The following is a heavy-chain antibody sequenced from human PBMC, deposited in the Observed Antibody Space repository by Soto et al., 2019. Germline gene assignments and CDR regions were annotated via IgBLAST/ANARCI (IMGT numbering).Heavy chain of an antibody. V-gene: IGHV3-66*01. Sequence: EVQLVESGGGLVQPGGSLRLSCAASGFTVSSNAMSWVRQAPGKGLEWVSVIHSGGSTYYADSVKGRFTISRDNSKNTLFFQMHGLRAEDTALYYCARGVAPGTSAPDYWGQGTLVIVSS. CDR2: IHSGGST. D-gene: IGHD6-13*01. CDR3: ARGVAPGTSAPDY. J-gene: IGHJ4*02. CDR1: GFTVSSNA.